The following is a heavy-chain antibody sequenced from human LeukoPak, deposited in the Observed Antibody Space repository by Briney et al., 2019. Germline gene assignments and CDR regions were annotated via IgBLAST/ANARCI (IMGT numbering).Heavy chain of an antibody. Sequence: GRSLRLSCAASGFTFSSYSMNWVRQAPGKGLEWFSSISSSSSYIYYADSVKGRFTISRDNAKNSLYLQMNSLRAEDTAVYYCARVVAAAVGYWGQGTLVTVSS. CDR2: ISSSSSYI. CDR1: GFTFSSYS. CDR3: ARVVAAAVGY. D-gene: IGHD6-13*01. J-gene: IGHJ4*02. V-gene: IGHV3-21*01.